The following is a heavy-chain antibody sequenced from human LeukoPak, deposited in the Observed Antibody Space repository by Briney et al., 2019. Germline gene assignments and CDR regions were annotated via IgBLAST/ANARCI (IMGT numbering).Heavy chain of an antibody. D-gene: IGHD3-22*01. CDR2: ISGSGGST. J-gene: IGHJ4*02. CDR1: GFTVSYNY. V-gene: IGHV3-23*01. CDR3: AKAPRYYYDSSGYSFDY. Sequence: GGSLRLSCAASGFTVSYNYMSWVRQAPGKGLEWVSAISGSGGSTYYADSVKGRFTISRDNSKNTLYLQMNSLRAEDTAVYYCAKAPRYYYDSSGYSFDYWGQGTLVTVSS.